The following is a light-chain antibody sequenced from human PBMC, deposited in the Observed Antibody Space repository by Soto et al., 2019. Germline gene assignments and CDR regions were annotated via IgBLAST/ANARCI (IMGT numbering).Light chain of an antibody. Sequence: DIQMTQSPSSVSASVGERVTITCRASQNIRSWLAWYQQKPGKAPKLLISSASSLESGVPSRFSGSGSGTDFTLSISNLQPEDFATYYCHQANSFPLTFGGGTKVEIK. V-gene: IGKV1-12*01. CDR2: SAS. CDR3: HQANSFPLT. J-gene: IGKJ4*01. CDR1: QNIRSW.